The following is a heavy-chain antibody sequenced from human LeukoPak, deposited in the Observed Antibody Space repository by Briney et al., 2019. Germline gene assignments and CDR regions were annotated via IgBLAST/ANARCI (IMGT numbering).Heavy chain of an antibody. J-gene: IGHJ4*02. V-gene: IGHV1-8*01. CDR3: ARGGRDLGD. Sequence: ASVKVSCKASGYTFTSYDINWVRQATGQGLEWMGWMNPNSGNTGYAQKFQGRVTITADESTSTAYMELSSLRSDDTAVYYCARGGRDLGDWGQGTLVTVSS. CDR2: MNPNSGNT. CDR1: GYTFTSYD. D-gene: IGHD3-10*01.